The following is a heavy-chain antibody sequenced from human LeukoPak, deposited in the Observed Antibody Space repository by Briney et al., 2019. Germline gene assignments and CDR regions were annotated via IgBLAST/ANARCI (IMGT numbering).Heavy chain of an antibody. CDR1: GGSISSTNW. V-gene: IGHV4-4*02. D-gene: IGHD3-10*01. CDR2: IYHSGRT. Sequence: PSETLSLTCAVSGGSISSTNWCIWVRQPPGKGLEWIGEIYHSGRTNYDPSLKSRVTISVDKSKNQFSLKLSSVTAADTAVYYCARRYGSGSSGTFDYWGQGTLVTVSS. CDR3: ARRYGSGSSGTFDY. J-gene: IGHJ4*02.